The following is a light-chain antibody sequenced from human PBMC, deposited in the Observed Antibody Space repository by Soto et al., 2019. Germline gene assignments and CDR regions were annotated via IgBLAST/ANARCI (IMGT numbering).Light chain of an antibody. CDR2: GVS. CDR1: SNDVRGSTY. CDR3: SSYTSSTAPYV. J-gene: IGLJ1*01. V-gene: IGLV2-14*01. Sequence: QSALIQPASVSGSPGPSITISCTGTSNDVRGSTYVSWYQQHPGKAPELMIYGVSNRPSGVSDRFPGSKSGNTASLTISGLQAEGEADYYCSSYTSSTAPYVFGTGTKLTVL.